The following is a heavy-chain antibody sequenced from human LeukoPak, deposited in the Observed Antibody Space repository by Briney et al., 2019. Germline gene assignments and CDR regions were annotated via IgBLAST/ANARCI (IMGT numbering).Heavy chain of an antibody. CDR3: ARDAYCSSTSCYSWLH. D-gene: IGHD2-2*01. CDR2: ISSSSSSYI. V-gene: IGHV3-21*01. Sequence: GGSLRLSCAVSGFTFSSYSMNWVRQAPGKGLEWVSSISSSSSSYIYYADSVKGRFTISRDNAKNSLYLQMNSLRAEDTAVYYCARDAYCSSTSCYSWLHWGQGTLVTVSS. J-gene: IGHJ4*02. CDR1: GFTFSSYS.